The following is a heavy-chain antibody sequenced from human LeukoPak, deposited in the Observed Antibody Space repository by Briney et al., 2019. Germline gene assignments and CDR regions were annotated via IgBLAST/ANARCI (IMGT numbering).Heavy chain of an antibody. D-gene: IGHD4-17*01. J-gene: IGHJ4*02. CDR3: ATLRGDLDY. V-gene: IGHV3-74*01. Sequence: GGSLRLSCAVSGFTFGTYWMHWVRQAPGKGLVWVSTIKGDGSTTGYADSVKGRFAISRDNAKNTLYLQMNSLRAEDTAVYYCATLRGDLDYWSPGTLVTVSS. CDR1: GFTFGTYW. CDR2: IKGDGSTT.